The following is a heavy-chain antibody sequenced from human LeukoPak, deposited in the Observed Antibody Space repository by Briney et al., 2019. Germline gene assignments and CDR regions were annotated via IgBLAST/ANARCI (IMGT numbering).Heavy chain of an antibody. CDR1: GFTFTSSA. D-gene: IGHD1-7*01. Sequence: SVKVSCKASGFTFTSSAMQWVRQARGQRLEWIGWIVVGSGNTNYAQKFQERVTITRDMSTSTAYMELSSLRSEDTAVYYCAADVSAYNWNYFFAFDIWGQGTMVTVSS. J-gene: IGHJ3*02. CDR3: AADVSAYNWNYFFAFDI. CDR2: IVVGSGNT. V-gene: IGHV1-58*02.